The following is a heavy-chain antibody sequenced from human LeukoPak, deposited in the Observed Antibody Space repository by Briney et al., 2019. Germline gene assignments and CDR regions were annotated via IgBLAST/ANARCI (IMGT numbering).Heavy chain of an antibody. V-gene: IGHV4-38-2*02. D-gene: IGHD2-21*01. CDR1: GYSISSGYY. CDR3: ARSRGAILTSFDY. Sequence: RSSETLSLTCTVSGYSISSGYYWGWIRQPPGKGLEWIGSIYHSGSTYYNPSLKSRVTISVDTSKNQFSLKLSSVTAADTAVYYCARSRGAILTSFDYWGQGTLVTVSS. CDR2: IYHSGST. J-gene: IGHJ4*02.